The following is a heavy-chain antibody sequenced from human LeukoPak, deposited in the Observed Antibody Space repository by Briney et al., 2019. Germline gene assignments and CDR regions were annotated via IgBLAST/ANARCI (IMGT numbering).Heavy chain of an antibody. V-gene: IGHV4-61*02. CDR3: ARDQGYGGYQVSAFDI. D-gene: IGHD4-23*01. CDR2: IYTSGST. CDR1: GGSISSGSYY. J-gene: IGHJ3*02. Sequence: PSETLSLTCTVSGGSISSGSYYWSWIRQPAGKGLEWIGRIYTSGSTNYNPSLQSRVTISVDTSKNQFSLKLSSVTAADTAVYYCARDQGYGGYQVSAFDIWGQGTMVTVSS.